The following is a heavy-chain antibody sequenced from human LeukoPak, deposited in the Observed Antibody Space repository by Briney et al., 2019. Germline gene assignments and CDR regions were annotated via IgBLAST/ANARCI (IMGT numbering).Heavy chain of an antibody. CDR1: GFTVSSNY. Sequence: GGSLRLSCAASGFTVSSNYMSWVRQAPGKGLEWVSVIYSGGSTYYADSVKGRFTISRDNSKNTLYLQMNSLRAEDTAVYYCARQYDFWSGYWEGDAFDIWGQGTMVTVSS. CDR3: ARQYDFWSGYWEGDAFDI. V-gene: IGHV3-66*04. CDR2: IYSGGST. J-gene: IGHJ3*02. D-gene: IGHD3-3*01.